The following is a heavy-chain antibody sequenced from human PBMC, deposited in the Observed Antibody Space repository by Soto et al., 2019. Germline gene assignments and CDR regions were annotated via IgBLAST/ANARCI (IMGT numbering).Heavy chain of an antibody. J-gene: IGHJ5*02. CDR3: ARVWYSKTGGFDP. CDR1: GGSIRTYP. CDR2: ISTTGGT. D-gene: IGHD1-26*01. Sequence: KTSETLSLTCTVSGGSIRTYPWTWLRQPAGKTLEWIGDISTTGGTNYNPSLKGRVTMSVDTSNNQFSLHLTSVTAADTAIYYCARVWYSKTGGFDPWGQGTLVTVSS. V-gene: IGHV4-4*07.